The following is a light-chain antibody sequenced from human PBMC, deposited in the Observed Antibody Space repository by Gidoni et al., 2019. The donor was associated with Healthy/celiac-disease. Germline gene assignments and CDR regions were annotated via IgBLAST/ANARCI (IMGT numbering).Light chain of an antibody. CDR3: QQLNSYPLT. CDR1: QGISSD. J-gene: IGKJ3*01. V-gene: IGKV1-9*01. Sequence: IQLTQSPSSLSASVGDRVTITFRASQGISSDLAWYQHKPGKAPKLLIYAASTLQRGVPSRFSGSGSGTDFTLTISSLQPEDFATYYCQQLNSYPLTFGPGTKVDIK. CDR2: AAS.